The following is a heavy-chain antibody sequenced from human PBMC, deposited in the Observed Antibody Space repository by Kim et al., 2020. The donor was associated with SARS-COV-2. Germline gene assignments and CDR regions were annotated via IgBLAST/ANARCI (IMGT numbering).Heavy chain of an antibody. Sequence: GGSLRLSCAASRFTFSSYGMHWVRQAPGKGLEWVAVIWYDGSNKYYADSVKGRFTISRDNSKNTRYLQMNSLRAEDTAVYYCAKDTTVDYYYYGMDVWGQGTTVTVSS. J-gene: IGHJ6*02. CDR1: RFTFSSYG. D-gene: IGHD4-17*01. CDR3: AKDTTVDYYYYGMDV. CDR2: IWYDGSNK. V-gene: IGHV3-33*06.